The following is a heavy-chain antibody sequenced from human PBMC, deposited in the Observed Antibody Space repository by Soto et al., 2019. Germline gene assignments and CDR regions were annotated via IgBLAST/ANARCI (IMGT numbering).Heavy chain of an antibody. D-gene: IGHD3-22*01. Sequence: LRLSCTASGFTFGDYAMSWFRQAPGKGLEWVGFIRSKAYGGTTEYAASVKCRFTISRDDSKSIAYLQMNSLKTEDTAVYYCTRVYYYDSSGSFDYWGQGTLVTVSS. CDR2: IRSKAYGGTT. CDR3: TRVYYYDSSGSFDY. J-gene: IGHJ4*02. V-gene: IGHV3-49*03. CDR1: GFTFGDYA.